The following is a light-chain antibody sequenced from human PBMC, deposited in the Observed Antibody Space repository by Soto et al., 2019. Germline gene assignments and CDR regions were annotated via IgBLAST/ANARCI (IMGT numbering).Light chain of an antibody. CDR2: KAS. J-gene: IGKJ1*01. CDR3: QHYNSYSEA. V-gene: IGKV1-5*03. Sequence: DIQMTQSPSTLSGSVGDRVTITCRASQTISSWLAWYQQKPGKAPKLLIYKASTLKSGVPPRFSGSGSGTEFTLTISSLQPDDFAPYYCQHYNSYSEAFGQGTKVEL. CDR1: QTISSW.